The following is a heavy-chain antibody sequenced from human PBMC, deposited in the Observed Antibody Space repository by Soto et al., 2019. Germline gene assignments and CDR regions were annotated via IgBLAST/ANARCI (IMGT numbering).Heavy chain of an antibody. CDR2: IYHSGST. V-gene: IGHV4-4*02. J-gene: IGHJ3*02. CDR1: GGSISSSNW. Sequence: SETLSLTCAVSGGSISSSNWWGWVRQPPGKGLEWIGEIYHSGSTNYNPSLKSRVTISVDKSKNQFSLKLSSVAAADTAVYYCARDRPPEATGYYNNDAFDIWGQGTMVTVSS. D-gene: IGHD3-9*01. CDR3: ARDRPPEATGYYNNDAFDI.